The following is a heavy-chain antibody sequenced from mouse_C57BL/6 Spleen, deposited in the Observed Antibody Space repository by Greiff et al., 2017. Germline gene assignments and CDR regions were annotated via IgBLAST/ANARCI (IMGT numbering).Heavy chain of an antibody. V-gene: IGHV1-64*01. Sequence: QVQLKQPGAELVKPGASVKLSCKASGYTFTSYWMHWVQQRPGQGLEWIGMIHPNSGSTNYNEKFKSKATLTVDQSSSTAYMQLSSLTSGDAAVYFCARYVYNHDAEYYFGYWGQGATLTVSS. CDR3: ARYVYNHDAEYYFGY. D-gene: IGHD1-3*01. CDR2: IHPNSGST. CDR1: GYTFTSYW. J-gene: IGHJ2*01.